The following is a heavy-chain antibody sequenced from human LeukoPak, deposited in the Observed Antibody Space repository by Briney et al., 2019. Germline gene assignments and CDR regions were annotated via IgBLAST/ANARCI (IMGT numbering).Heavy chain of an antibody. V-gene: IGHV1-2*02. J-gene: IGHJ4*02. D-gene: IGHD5-18*01. CDR1: GYAFSIYY. CDR3: ARGPYDRYTAMPYYFDY. CDR2: INPNTGGT. Sequence: GASVTVSFTSSGYAFSIYYVHWVRLAPGQELEWMGWINPNTGGTNYAQKFQGRVTMTRDTSISTAYMELSRLRSDDTAVYYCARGPYDRYTAMPYYFDYWGQGTLVTVSS.